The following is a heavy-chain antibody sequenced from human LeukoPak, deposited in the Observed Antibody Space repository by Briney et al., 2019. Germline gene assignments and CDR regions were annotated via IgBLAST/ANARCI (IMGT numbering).Heavy chain of an antibody. CDR2: ISGSGGST. CDR1: GFTFSSYA. D-gene: IGHD3-3*01. Sequence: GGSQRLSCAASGFTFSSYAMSWVRQAPGKGLEWVSAISGSGGSTYYADSVKGRFTISRDNSKNTLYLQMNSLRAEDTAVYYCAKHRPYYDFWSGLNWFDPWGQGTLVTVSS. J-gene: IGHJ5*02. CDR3: AKHRPYYDFWSGLNWFDP. V-gene: IGHV3-23*01.